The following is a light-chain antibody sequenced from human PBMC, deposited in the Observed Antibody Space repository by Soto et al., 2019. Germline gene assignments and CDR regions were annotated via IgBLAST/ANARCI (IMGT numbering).Light chain of an antibody. J-gene: IGKJ1*01. CDR1: QSVSSN. CDR2: CAF. V-gene: IGKV3-15*01. Sequence: EIVMTQSPVTLSVSPGERVTLSCRASQSVSSNLAWYQQKPGEAPSFLIYCAFTRATGIPARFSGTGSGTEFTLTISSLQSEDFALYYCQQYNDWPLTFGQGTKVDIK. CDR3: QQYNDWPLT.